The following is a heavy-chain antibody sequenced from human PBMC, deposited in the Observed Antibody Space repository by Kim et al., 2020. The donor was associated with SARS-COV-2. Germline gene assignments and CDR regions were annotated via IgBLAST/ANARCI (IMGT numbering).Heavy chain of an antibody. CDR1: GFTFSSYG. D-gene: IGHD3-10*01. J-gene: IGHJ4*02. CDR3: AKDRGHRRVGYFDY. Sequence: GGSLRLSCAASGFTFSSYGMHWVRQAPGKGLEWVAVIWYDGSNKYYADSVKGRFTISRDNSKNTLYLQMNSLRAEDTAVYYCAKDRGHRRVGYFDYWGQGTLVTVSS. CDR2: IWYDGSNK. V-gene: IGHV3-33*06.